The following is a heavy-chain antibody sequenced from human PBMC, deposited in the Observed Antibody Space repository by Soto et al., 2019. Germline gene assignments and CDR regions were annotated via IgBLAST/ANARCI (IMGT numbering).Heavy chain of an antibody. V-gene: IGHV4-34*01. J-gene: IGHJ4*02. CDR2: INHSGST. D-gene: IGHD6-19*01. Sequence: QVQLQQWGAGLLKPSETLSLTCAVYGGSFSGYYWSWIRQPPGKGLEWIGEINHSGSTNYNPSLKSRVTISVDTSKNQFSLKLSSVTAAESAVYYCAGYSSGWYQDKFDYWGQGTLVTVSS. CDR3: AGYSSGWYQDKFDY. CDR1: GGSFSGYY.